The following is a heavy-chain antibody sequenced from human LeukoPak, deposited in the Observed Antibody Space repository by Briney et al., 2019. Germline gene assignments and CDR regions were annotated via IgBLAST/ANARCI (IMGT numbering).Heavy chain of an antibody. D-gene: IGHD2-15*01. CDR2: IYHSGNT. V-gene: IGHV4-4*02. Sequence: SETLSLTCAVSGGSISSSNWWSWVRQPPGKGLEWFGEIYHSGNTYYNPSLKSRVTISVDRSKNQFSLKLSSVTAADTAVYYCAGRYRYCSGGSCPHYWGQGTLVTVSS. J-gene: IGHJ4*02. CDR3: AGRYRYCSGGSCPHY. CDR1: GGSISSSNW.